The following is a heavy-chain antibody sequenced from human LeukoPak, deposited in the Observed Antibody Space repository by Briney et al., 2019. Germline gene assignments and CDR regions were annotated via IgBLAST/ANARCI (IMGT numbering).Heavy chain of an antibody. CDR3: ARSSRDDFWSGYYLPFDY. V-gene: IGHV4-59*01. Sequence: SETLSLTCTVSGGSISSYYWSWIRQPPGKGLKWIGYIYYSESTNYNPSLKSRVTISVDTSKNQFSLKLSSVTAADTAVYYCARSSRDDFWSGYYLPFDYWGQGTLVTVSS. CDR2: IYYSEST. J-gene: IGHJ4*02. D-gene: IGHD3-3*01. CDR1: GGSISSYY.